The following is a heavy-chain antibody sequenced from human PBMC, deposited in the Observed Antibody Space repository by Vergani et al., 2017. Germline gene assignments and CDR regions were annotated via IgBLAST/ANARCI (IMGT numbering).Heavy chain of an antibody. Sequence: QVQLMQSGAEVKKPRSSVKVSCKASGGTFSSYAISWVRQAPGQGLEWMGRIIPIFGTANYAQKFQGRVTITAYESTSTAYMELSSLRSEDTAVYYCARGGYGSGSYYSPAYYYSGMDVWGQGTTVTVSS. D-gene: IGHD3-10*01. V-gene: IGHV1-69*13. CDR3: ARGGYGSGSYYSPAYYYSGMDV. CDR2: IIPIFGTA. CDR1: GGTFSSYA. J-gene: IGHJ6*02.